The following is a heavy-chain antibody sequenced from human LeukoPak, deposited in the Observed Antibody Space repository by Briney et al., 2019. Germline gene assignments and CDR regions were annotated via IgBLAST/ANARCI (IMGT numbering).Heavy chain of an antibody. CDR2: INKNGRRT. Sequence: GVSLRLSCAASGSTFSTGHRNWVRQAPGKGLEYVAAINKNGRRTYSANPVKGRVTISRANSKNTLYLQMGRLRVEDMAVYHCARAYSVGCDYWGQGALVTVPS. V-gene: IGHV3-64*01. D-gene: IGHD2-21*01. J-gene: IGHJ4*02. CDR3: ARAYSVGCDY. CDR1: GSTFSTGH.